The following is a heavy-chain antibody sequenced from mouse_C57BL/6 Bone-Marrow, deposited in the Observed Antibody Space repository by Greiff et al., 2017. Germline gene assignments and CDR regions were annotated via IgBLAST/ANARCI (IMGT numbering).Heavy chain of an antibody. Sequence: EVQVVESGGGLVQSGRSLRLSCATSGFTFSDFYMEWVRQAPGKGLEWIAASRNKANDYTTEYSASVKGRFIVSRDTSQSILYLQMNALRAEDTAIYYGARDAPPNYAMDYWGQGTSVTVSS. CDR2: SRNKANDYTT. V-gene: IGHV7-1*01. CDR1: GFTFSDFY. J-gene: IGHJ4*01. CDR3: ARDAPPNYAMDY.